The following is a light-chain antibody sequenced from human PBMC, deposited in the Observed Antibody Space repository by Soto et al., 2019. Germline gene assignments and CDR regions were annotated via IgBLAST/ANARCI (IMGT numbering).Light chain of an antibody. CDR2: AAS. Sequence: DIQMTQSPSSLSAPVGDRVTITCRASQSISSYFNWYQQKPGKAPKILIYAASSLQSGVPSRFSGRGSGTEFTLTISSLQPEDFAPYYCQPSYSTRWTFGQGTKVEIK. CDR1: QSISSY. CDR3: QPSYSTRWT. J-gene: IGKJ1*01. V-gene: IGKV1-39*01.